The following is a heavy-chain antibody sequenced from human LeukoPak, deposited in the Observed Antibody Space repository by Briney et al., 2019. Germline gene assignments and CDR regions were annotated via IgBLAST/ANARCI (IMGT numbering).Heavy chain of an antibody. CDR2: VSGYNGNT. CDR3: ARGDWFDP. V-gene: IGHV1-18*01. J-gene: IGHJ5*02. D-gene: IGHD2-21*01. CDR1: GYTFTSYD. Sequence: ASVKVSCKASGYTFTSYDINWVRQAPGQGLEWMGWVSGYNGNTNYAQKFEGRVAMTTDTSSSTAYMELRSLRPDDTAIYECARGDWFDPWGQGTLVTVSS.